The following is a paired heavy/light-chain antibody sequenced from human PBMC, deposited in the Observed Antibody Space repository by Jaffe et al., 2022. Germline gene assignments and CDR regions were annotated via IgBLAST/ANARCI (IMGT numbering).Heavy chain of an antibody. CDR2: LSGSGGAT. V-gene: IGHV3-23*01. D-gene: IGHD4-17*01. CDR3: AKARPTTMVTTLVDS. J-gene: IGHJ5*01. Sequence: EVQLLESGGDLVQPGGSLRLSCAASGFTFTNYAMSWFRQAPGKGLEWVSSLSGSGGATYYADSAKGRFTISRDNSRNTVDLHMDSLRAEDTAVYYCAKARPTTMVTTLVDSWGQGTLVTVSS. CDR1: GFTFTNYA.
Light chain of an antibody. V-gene: IGKV3-20*01. CDR1: QSLGRSY. J-gene: IGKJ1*01. CDR3: QQYDIAPAT. CDR2: GAS. Sequence: ETVLTQSPGTLSLSPGERTTLSCRASQSLGRSYLAWYQQKPGQAPRLLIYGASSRATGIPDRFSGSGSATDFTLTISRLEPEDSAVYYCQQYDIAPATFGQGTKVEI.